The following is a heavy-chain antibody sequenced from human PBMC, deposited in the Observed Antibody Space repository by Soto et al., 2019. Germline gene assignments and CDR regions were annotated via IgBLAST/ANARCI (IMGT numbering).Heavy chain of an antibody. CDR3: TSGYSYGLPGFDY. D-gene: IGHD5-18*01. Sequence: EVPLVESGGGLVQPGGSLKLSCAASGFTFSGSAMHWVRQASGKGLEWVGRIRSKANSYATAYAASVKGRFTISRDDSKNTAYLQMNSLKTEDTAVYYCTSGYSYGLPGFDYWGQGTLVTVSS. V-gene: IGHV3-73*01. J-gene: IGHJ4*02. CDR2: IRSKANSYAT. CDR1: GFTFSGSA.